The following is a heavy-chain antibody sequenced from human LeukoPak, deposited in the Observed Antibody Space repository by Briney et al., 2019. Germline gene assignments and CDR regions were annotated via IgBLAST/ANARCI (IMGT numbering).Heavy chain of an antibody. Sequence: ASVKVSCKASGYTFTRYYMHWVRQAPGQGLEWMGWINPNSGGTNYEQKFQGWVTITRDTSISTAYRELSRLRSDDTAVYYCARVPSRGYSSIWYWNYWGQGTLVTVSS. J-gene: IGHJ4*02. CDR3: ARVPSRGYSSIWYWNY. CDR2: INPNSGGT. CDR1: GYTFTRYY. V-gene: IGHV1-2*04. D-gene: IGHD6-13*01.